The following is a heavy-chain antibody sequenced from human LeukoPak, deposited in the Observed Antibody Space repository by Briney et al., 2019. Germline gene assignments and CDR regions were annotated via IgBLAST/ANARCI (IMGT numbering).Heavy chain of an antibody. CDR3: ARDSSEMSGWTGDYCFDY. Sequence: PGGSLRLSCAASGFTFSPYGMHWVRQAPGKGLEWVAVISYDGGDKYYADSVKGRFTISRDNSKNTLYLQMNRLRPDDTAVYYCARDSSEMSGWTGDYCFDYWGQGTLVTVSS. D-gene: IGHD6-19*01. V-gene: IGHV3-30*03. J-gene: IGHJ4*02. CDR2: ISYDGGDK. CDR1: GFTFSPYG.